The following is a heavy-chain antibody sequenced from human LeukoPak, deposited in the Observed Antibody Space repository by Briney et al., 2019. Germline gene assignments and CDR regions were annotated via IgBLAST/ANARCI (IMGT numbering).Heavy chain of an antibody. CDR3: ARLGSGSTLDC. CDR2: ISSSSSYT. V-gene: IGHV3-11*06. J-gene: IGHJ4*02. CDR1: GFIFSDYY. D-gene: IGHD3-10*01. Sequence: PGGSLRLSCAASGFIFSDYYMSWIRQAPGKGLEWVSYISSSSSYTNYADSVRGRFTISRDNAKNTLYLQMNSLRAEDTAVYYCARLGSGSTLDCWGQGILVTVSS.